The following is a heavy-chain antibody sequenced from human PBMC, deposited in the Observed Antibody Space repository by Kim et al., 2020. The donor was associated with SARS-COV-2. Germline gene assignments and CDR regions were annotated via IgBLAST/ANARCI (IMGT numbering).Heavy chain of an antibody. J-gene: IGHJ5*02. V-gene: IGHV3-21*01. D-gene: IGHD6-13*01. CDR3: ARDQKGGSWFPWFDP. Sequence: GGSLRLSCAASGFTFSSYSMNWVRQAPGKGLEWVSSISSSSSYIYYADSVKGRFTISRDNAKNSLYLQMNSLRAEDTAVYYCARDQKGGSWFPWFDPWGQGTLVTVSS. CDR1: GFTFSSYS. CDR2: ISSSSSYI.